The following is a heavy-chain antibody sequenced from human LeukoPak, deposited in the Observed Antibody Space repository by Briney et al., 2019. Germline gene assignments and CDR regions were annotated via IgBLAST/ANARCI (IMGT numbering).Heavy chain of an antibody. V-gene: IGHV4-39*01. Sequence: SETLSLTCTVSGGSISSGSYYWGWIRQPPGKGLEGIGSIYYSGSTYYNPSLKSRVTISVDTSKHQFSLKLSSVTAADTAVYYCARRHDYYDSSGYYSNFDYWGQGTLVTVSS. CDR1: GGSISSGSYY. CDR3: ARRHDYYDSSGYYSNFDY. J-gene: IGHJ4*02. D-gene: IGHD3-22*01. CDR2: IYYSGST.